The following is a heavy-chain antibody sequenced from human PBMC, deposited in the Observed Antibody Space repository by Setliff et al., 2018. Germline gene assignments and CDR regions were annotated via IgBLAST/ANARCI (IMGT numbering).Heavy chain of an antibody. Sequence: ASVKVSCKASGYTFTGYYMHWVRQAPGQGLEWMGRINPNSGGTNYAQKFQGRVTMTRDTSISTAYMELSRLRSDDTAVYYCARQQQLVIGSTAYYYYGMDVWGQGTTVTVSS. CDR1: GYTFTGYY. D-gene: IGHD6-13*01. V-gene: IGHV1-2*06. J-gene: IGHJ6*02. CDR3: ARQQQLVIGSTAYYYYGMDV. CDR2: INPNSGGT.